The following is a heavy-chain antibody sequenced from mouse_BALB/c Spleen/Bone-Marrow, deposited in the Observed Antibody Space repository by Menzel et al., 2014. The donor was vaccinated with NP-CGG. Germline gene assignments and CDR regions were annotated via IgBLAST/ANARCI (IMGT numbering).Heavy chain of an antibody. D-gene: IGHD1-1*01. Sequence: VQRVDSGAELASPGASVIPSCKASGYTFSDHILNWVKKRPGQRLEWIGRIYPVSGETNHNQKFMGKATFSVDRSSSTVYMVLNSLTSEDPAVYYCGRGNYGSSYAMDYWGQGTSVTVSS. CDR3: GRGNYGSSYAMDY. J-gene: IGHJ4*01. CDR2: IYPVSGET. CDR1: GYTFSDHI. V-gene: IGHV1-11*01.